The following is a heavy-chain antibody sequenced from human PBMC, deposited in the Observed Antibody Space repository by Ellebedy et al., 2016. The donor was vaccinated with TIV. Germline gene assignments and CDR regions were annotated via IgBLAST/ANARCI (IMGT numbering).Heavy chain of an antibody. CDR3: ASGSSSSVFDY. D-gene: IGHD6-6*01. CDR2: IYPGDSDT. J-gene: IGHJ4*02. Sequence: GESLKISXKGSGYTFTSYWISWVRQMPGKGLEWMGIIYPGDSDTRYSPSFQGQVTISADKSITTAYLQWSSLKASDTAMYYCASGSSSSVFDYWGQGTLVTVSS. CDR1: GYTFTSYW. V-gene: IGHV5-51*01.